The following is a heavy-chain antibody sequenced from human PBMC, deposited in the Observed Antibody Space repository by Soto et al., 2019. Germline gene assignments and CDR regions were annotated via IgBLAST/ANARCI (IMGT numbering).Heavy chain of an antibody. Sequence: GGSLRLSCVASGFTFSRYWMSWVRQAPGKGLEWVANIKQDGSEKYYVDSVKGRFTIPRDNAKNSLYLQMNGLRAEDTAVYYCARDEGYDILTGYYSPQRFDYWGQGTLVTVSS. CDR1: GFTFSRYW. CDR3: ARDEGYDILTGYYSPQRFDY. D-gene: IGHD3-9*01. V-gene: IGHV3-7*01. J-gene: IGHJ4*02. CDR2: IKQDGSEK.